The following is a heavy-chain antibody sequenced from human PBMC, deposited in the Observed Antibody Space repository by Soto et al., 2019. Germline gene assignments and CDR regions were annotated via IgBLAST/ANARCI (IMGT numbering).Heavy chain of an antibody. D-gene: IGHD4-17*01. CDR3: ARGGGTTVVTDSGY. Sequence: EVQLVESGGGLVKPGGSLRLSCAASGFTFSSYSMNWVRQAPGKGLEWVSSISSSSSYIYYADSVKGRFTISRDNAKNSLYLQMNSLRAEDTGVYYCARGGGTTVVTDSGYWGQGTLVTVSS. J-gene: IGHJ4*02. V-gene: IGHV3-21*01. CDR1: GFTFSSYS. CDR2: ISSSSSYI.